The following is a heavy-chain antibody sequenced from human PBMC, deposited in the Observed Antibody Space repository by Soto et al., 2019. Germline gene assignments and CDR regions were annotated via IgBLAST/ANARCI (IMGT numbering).Heavy chain of an antibody. CDR2: ISWNSGNI. V-gene: IGHV3-9*01. D-gene: IGHD6-13*01. Sequence: LRLSCAASGFTFNEYAMHWVRQAPGKGLEWVSGISWNSGNIDYADSVKGRFTMSRDNAKNSLYLHMDSLRPEDTALYYCVKDFSTWFHFDSWGQGTLVTVSS. CDR3: VKDFSTWFHFDS. CDR1: GFTFNEYA. J-gene: IGHJ4*02.